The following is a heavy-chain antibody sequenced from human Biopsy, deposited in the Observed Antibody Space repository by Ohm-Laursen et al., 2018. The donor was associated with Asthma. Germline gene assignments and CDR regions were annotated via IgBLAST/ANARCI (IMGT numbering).Heavy chain of an antibody. J-gene: IGHJ4*02. CDR3: ARDSYSSGLYDDFES. D-gene: IGHD6-19*01. Sequence: SLRLSCAASGFTVSRDHMFWVRQAPGKGLEWVSVIYSGETSHTADSVRGRFTISRDFSKNTLHLQMHSLRVEDTAVYYCARDSYSSGLYDDFESWGQGTLVTVSS. CDR2: IYSGETS. V-gene: IGHV3-53*01. CDR1: GFTVSRDH.